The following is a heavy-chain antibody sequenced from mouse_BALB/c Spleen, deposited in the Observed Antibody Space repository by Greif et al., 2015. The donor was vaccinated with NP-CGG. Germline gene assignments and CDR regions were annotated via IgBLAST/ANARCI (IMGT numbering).Heavy chain of an antibody. D-gene: IGHD3-1*01. Sequence: VQLQQSGAELVRPGALVKLSCKASGFNIKDYYMHWVKQRPEQGLEWIGWIDPENGNTIYDPKFQGKASITADTSSNTAYLQLSSLKSEDTAVYYCARSRSSYYFDYWGQGTTLTVSS. CDR1: GFNIKDYY. V-gene: IGHV14-1*02. CDR2: IDPENGNT. CDR3: ARSRSSYYFDY. J-gene: IGHJ2*01.